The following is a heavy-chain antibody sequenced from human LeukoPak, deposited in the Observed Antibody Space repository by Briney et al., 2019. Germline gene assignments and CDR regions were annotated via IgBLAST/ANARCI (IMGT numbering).Heavy chain of an antibody. Sequence: PGGSLRLSCAASGFTFSNYAMSWVRQAPGKGLEWVSAISANGGGTYYADSVKGRFTISRDNSKNTLYLQMNSLRAEDTAVYYCAKGSRPFDYWGQGTLVTVSS. CDR3: AKGSRPFDY. V-gene: IGHV3-23*01. CDR2: ISANGGGT. CDR1: GFTFSNYA. J-gene: IGHJ4*02.